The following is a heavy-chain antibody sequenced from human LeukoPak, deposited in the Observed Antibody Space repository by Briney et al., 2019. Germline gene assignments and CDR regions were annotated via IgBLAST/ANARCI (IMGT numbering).Heavy chain of an antibody. V-gene: IGHV1-24*01. D-gene: IGHD2-15*01. Sequence: ASVKVSCKVSGYTLTELSMHWVRQAPGKGLEWMGGFDPEDGETIYAQKFQGRVTMTRDTSTSTVYMELSSLRSEDTAVYYCARDTVDYYYMDVWGKGTTVTVSS. CDR3: ARDTVDYYYMDV. CDR1: GYTLTELS. CDR2: FDPEDGET. J-gene: IGHJ6*03.